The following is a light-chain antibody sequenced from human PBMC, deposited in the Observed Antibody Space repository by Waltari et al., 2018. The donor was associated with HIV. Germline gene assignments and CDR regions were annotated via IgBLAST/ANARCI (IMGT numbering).Light chain of an antibody. CDR1: QGIRNY. Sequence: DIQMTQSPSSLSAYVGYRVTITCRASQGIRNYLAWYQQKPGKVPELLIYRASTLQSGVPSRFSGSGSGTDFTLTISSLQPEDVATYYCQKYNSAPPFTFGPGTKVDIK. CDR3: QKYNSAPPFT. J-gene: IGKJ3*01. V-gene: IGKV1-27*01. CDR2: RAS.